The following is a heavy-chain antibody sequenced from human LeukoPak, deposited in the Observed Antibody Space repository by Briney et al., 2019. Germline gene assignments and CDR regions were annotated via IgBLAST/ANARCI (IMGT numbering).Heavy chain of an antibody. Sequence: SETLSLTCTVSGGSIGSYYWSWIRQPPGKGLEWIGYIYYSGSTNYNPSLKSRVTISVDTSKNQFSLKLSSVTAADTAVYYCARRTTYYYGSGSYWRDYYYYYMDVWGKGTTVTISS. J-gene: IGHJ6*03. CDR2: IYYSGST. CDR3: ARRTTYYYGSGSYWRDYYYYYMDV. V-gene: IGHV4-59*01. CDR1: GGSIGSYY. D-gene: IGHD3-10*01.